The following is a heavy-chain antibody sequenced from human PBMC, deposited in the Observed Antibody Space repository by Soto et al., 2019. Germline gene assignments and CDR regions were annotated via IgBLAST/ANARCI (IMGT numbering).Heavy chain of an antibody. Sequence: GASVKVSCKASGGTFSSYAISWVRQAPGQGLDWLGVFFIFFVTENYAQKFQGRVTITADESTSTAYMELSSLSFEDTAVYFCARVSKLELRRDYYYYGMDVWGQGTTVTVSS. D-gene: IGHD1-7*01. J-gene: IGHJ6*02. V-gene: IGHV1-69*13. CDR2: FFIFFVTE. CDR1: GGTFSSYA. CDR3: ARVSKLELRRDYYYYGMDV.